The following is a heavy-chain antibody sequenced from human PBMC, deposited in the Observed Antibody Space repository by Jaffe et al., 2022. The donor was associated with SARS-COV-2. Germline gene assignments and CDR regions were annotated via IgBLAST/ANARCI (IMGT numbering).Heavy chain of an antibody. V-gene: IGHV3-74*01. CDR3: ARVGPYGSGTPYYYYYMDV. D-gene: IGHD3-10*01. J-gene: IGHJ6*03. CDR2: INHDGSST. Sequence: EVQLVESGGGSVQPGGSLRLSCAASGFTFSPYWMHWVRQAPGKGLVWVSRINHDGSSTTYADSVKGRFTVSRDNAKNTLYLQMNSLRAEDTAVYYCARVGPYGSGTPYYYYYMDVWGKGTTVTVSS. CDR1: GFTFSPYW.